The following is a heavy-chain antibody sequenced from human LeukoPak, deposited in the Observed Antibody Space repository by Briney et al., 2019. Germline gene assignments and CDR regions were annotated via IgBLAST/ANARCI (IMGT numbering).Heavy chain of an antibody. Sequence: ASVKVSCKASGYTFTSYDINWVRQATGQGLEWMGWMNPNSGNTGYAQKFQGRVTMTRNTSISTAYMELSSLRSEDTAVYYCARGRVTYYYDSSGYYNWFDPWGQGTLVTVSS. CDR2: MNPNSGNT. CDR1: GYTFTSYD. CDR3: ARGRVTYYYDSSGYYNWFDP. J-gene: IGHJ5*02. V-gene: IGHV1-8*01. D-gene: IGHD3-22*01.